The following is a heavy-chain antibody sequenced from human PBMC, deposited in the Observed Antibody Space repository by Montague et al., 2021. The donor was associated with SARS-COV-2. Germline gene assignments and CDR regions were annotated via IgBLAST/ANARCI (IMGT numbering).Heavy chain of an antibody. CDR2: ISSDTLHT. J-gene: IGHJ4*02. CDR3: ARGGEIDVWAPFGH. D-gene: IGHD3-16*01. Sequence: PLRLSCATSGFTFSRNSMNWVRQAPGKGLEWVSTISSDTLHTFYAESVKGRFTISRDNAKNELYLQMSSLRAEDMAVYYCARGGEIDVWAPFGHWGQGTLVTVSS. CDR1: GFTFSRNS. V-gene: IGHV3-21*01.